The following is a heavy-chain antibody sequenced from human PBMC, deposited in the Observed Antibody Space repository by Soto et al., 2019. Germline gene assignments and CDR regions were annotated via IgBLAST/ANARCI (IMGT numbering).Heavy chain of an antibody. Sequence: QVQLVESGGGVAQPGRSLRLSCTVSGFTFSGHAMHWVRQAPGKGLGWVTQIWYDGSNIYYAESVKGRFTISRDNSKNTLYLQMNSLRVEDTAVYYCARDGQGLAPYALDVWGQGTSVTVSS. D-gene: IGHD6-19*01. CDR3: ARDGQGLAPYALDV. CDR1: GFTFSGHA. V-gene: IGHV3-33*01. J-gene: IGHJ6*02. CDR2: IWYDGSNI.